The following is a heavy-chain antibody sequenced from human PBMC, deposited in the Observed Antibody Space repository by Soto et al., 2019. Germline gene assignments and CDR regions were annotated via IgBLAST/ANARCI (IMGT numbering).Heavy chain of an antibody. CDR2: ISYDGSNK. Sequence: QVQLVESGGGVVQPGRSLRLSCAASGFTFSSYAMHWVRQAPGKGLEWVAVISYDGSNKYYADSVKGRFTISRDNSKNTLYLQMNSLRAEEPAVYYCASGVLPTYYYDSSGSHGGYWGQGTLVTVSS. CDR1: GFTFSSYA. CDR3: ASGVLPTYYYDSSGSHGGY. J-gene: IGHJ4*02. V-gene: IGHV3-30-3*01. D-gene: IGHD3-22*01.